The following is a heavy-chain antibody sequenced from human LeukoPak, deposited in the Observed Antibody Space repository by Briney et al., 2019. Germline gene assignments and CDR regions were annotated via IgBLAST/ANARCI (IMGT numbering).Heavy chain of an antibody. V-gene: IGHV3-49*03. CDR3: AKPATSILIYFDS. Sequence: GGSLRLSCTASGFTFGDYAMSWIRQAPGKGLEWVGFIRSKTYGGTTEYAASVKGRFTISRDDSKSIAYLQMNSLETEDTAVYYCAKPATSILIYFDSWGQGTLVTVSS. CDR2: IRSKTYGGTT. D-gene: IGHD2-2*01. J-gene: IGHJ4*02. CDR1: GFTFGDYA.